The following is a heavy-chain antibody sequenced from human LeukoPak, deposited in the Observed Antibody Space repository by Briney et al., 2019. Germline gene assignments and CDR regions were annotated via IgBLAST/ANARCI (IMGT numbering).Heavy chain of an antibody. D-gene: IGHD4-23*01. CDR2: IWYDGSNK. Sequence: GGSLRLSCAASGFTFSSYGMHWVRQAPGKGLEWVAVIWYDGSNKYYADSVKGRFTISRDNSKNTLYLQMNSLRAEDTAVYYCARDDXGGXXXYYXXGMDVWGQGTTVTVSS. CDR3: ARDDXGGXXXYYXXGMDV. CDR1: GFTFSSYG. J-gene: IGHJ6*02. V-gene: IGHV3-33*01.